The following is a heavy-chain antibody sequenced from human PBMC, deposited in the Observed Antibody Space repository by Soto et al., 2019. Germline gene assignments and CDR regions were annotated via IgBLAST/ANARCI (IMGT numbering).Heavy chain of an antibody. Sequence: QVQLVQSGAEVKKPGASVKVSCKASGYTFTSYDINWVRQATGQGLEWMGWMNPNSGNTGYAQKFQGRVTMTSNTSISTAYMELSSLRSEDTAVYYCAREITAYWYFDLWCRGTLVTVSS. CDR1: GYTFTSYD. J-gene: IGHJ2*01. CDR2: MNPNSGNT. D-gene: IGHD3-16*01. V-gene: IGHV1-8*01. CDR3: AREITAYWYFDL.